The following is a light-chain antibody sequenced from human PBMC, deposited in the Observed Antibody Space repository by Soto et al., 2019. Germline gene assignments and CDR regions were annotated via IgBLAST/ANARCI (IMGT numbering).Light chain of an antibody. J-gene: IGKJ1*01. CDR2: DAS. CDR1: QSISSW. CDR3: QQYNSYSPA. V-gene: IGKV1-5*01. Sequence: DIQMTQSPSTLSASVGDRVTITCRASQSISSWLAWYQQRPRKAPKLLIYDASSLQSGVPSRFSGSGSGTEFTLTISSLQPDDFATYYCQQYNSYSPAFGQGTKVEIK.